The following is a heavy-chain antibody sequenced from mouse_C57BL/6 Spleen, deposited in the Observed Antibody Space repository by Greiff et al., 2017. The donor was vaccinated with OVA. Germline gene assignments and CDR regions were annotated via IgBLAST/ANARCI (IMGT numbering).Heavy chain of an antibody. CDR3: ARLDYYGSSYAMDY. J-gene: IGHJ4*01. D-gene: IGHD1-1*01. CDR1: GYTFTSYW. CDR2: IDPSDSET. V-gene: IGHV1-52*01. Sequence: VQLQQPGAELVRPGSSVKLSCKASGYTFTSYWMHWVKQRPIQGLEWIGNIDPSDSETHYNQKFKDKATLTVDKSSSTAYMQLSSLTSEDSVVYYCARLDYYGSSYAMDYWGQGTSVTVSS.